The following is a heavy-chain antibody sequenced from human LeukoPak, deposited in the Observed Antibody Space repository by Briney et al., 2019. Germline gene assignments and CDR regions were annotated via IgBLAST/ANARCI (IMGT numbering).Heavy chain of an antibody. J-gene: IGHJ2*01. CDR2: ILFSGTT. CDR3: ARSRDHWYFEL. V-gene: IGHV4-59*08. CDR1: GGSFTRYY. Sequence: RPSETLSLTCTASGGSFTRYYWSWVRQSPGKGLEWIGSILFSGTTNYNPSLKSRVTISGDTSKSQIFLNLTSVTAADTATFYCARSRDHWYFELWSRGTLVTVAS.